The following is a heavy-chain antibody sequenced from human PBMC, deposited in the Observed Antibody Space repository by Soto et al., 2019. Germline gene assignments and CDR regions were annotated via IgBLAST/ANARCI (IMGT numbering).Heavy chain of an antibody. CDR3: ARGYNYADY. CDR1: GFTFSTYG. J-gene: IGHJ4*02. D-gene: IGHD5-18*01. V-gene: IGHV3-33*01. Sequence: QVYLLESGGGVVQPGRSLRLSCAASGFTFSTYGMHWVRQAPGKGLEWVAVIWYDGSNEYYADSVRGRFTISRDNSKNTLFLQMNSLTAEDTAVYYCARGYNYADYWGQGTQVTVSS. CDR2: IWYDGSNE.